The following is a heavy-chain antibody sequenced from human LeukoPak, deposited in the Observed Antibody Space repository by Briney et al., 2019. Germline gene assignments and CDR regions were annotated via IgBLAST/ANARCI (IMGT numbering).Heavy chain of an antibody. CDR1: GFTFSDYY. D-gene: IGHD6-19*01. V-gene: IGHV3-7*01. Sequence: PGGSLRLSCAASGFTFSDYYMSWIRQAPGKGLEWVANIKQDGSEKYYVDSVKGRFTISRDNAKNSLYLQMNSLRAEDTAVYYCARDVRIAVAGAYYYYGMDVWGQGTTVTVSS. CDR2: IKQDGSEK. CDR3: ARDVRIAVAGAYYYYGMDV. J-gene: IGHJ6*02.